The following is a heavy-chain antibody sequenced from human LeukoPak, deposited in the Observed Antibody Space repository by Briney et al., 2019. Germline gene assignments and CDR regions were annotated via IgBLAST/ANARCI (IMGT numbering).Heavy chain of an antibody. CDR1: GFTFSTSG. D-gene: IGHD2/OR15-2a*01. CDR3: ARAGYYRFDY. J-gene: IGHJ4*02. Sequence: WGSLRLSCAASGFTFSTSGLHWICQAPGKGLVWVSRINSDGTTIDYADSVKGRFPISRDNAKNTLYLQMNRLRDEDTAVYYCARAGYYRFDYWGQGTLVTVSS. CDR2: INSDGTTI. V-gene: IGHV3-74*01.